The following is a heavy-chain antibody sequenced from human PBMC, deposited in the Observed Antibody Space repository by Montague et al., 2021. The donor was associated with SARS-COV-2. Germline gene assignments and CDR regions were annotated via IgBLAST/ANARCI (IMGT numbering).Heavy chain of an antibody. V-gene: IGHV3-30*18. CDR3: AKDLNRIAALGYYFYYFMDV. CDR2: ISYDGSYK. J-gene: IGHJ6*02. D-gene: IGHD6-13*01. CDR1: GFIFRNYG. Sequence: SRRLSCAASGFIFRNYGIHWVRQAPGKGLEWVAVISYDGSYKYYADSVKGRSTISRDNSKNTLYLQMNSLRIEDTAVYYCAKDLNRIAALGYYFYYFMDVWGQGTTVTVSS.